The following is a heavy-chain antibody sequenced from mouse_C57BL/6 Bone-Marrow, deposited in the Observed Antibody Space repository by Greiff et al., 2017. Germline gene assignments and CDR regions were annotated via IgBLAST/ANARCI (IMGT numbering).Heavy chain of an antibody. CDR3: VKGYYYGSSYGYYAMDY. D-gene: IGHD1-1*01. V-gene: IGHV1-52*01. Sequence: QVQLQQPGAELVRPGSSVKLSCKASGYTFTSYWMHWVKQRPIQGLEWIGNIDPSDSETHYNQKFKDKATLTVDKSSSTAYMQLSSLTSEDSAVYYYVKGYYYGSSYGYYAMDYWGQGTSVTVSS. CDR1: GYTFTSYW. J-gene: IGHJ4*01. CDR2: IDPSDSET.